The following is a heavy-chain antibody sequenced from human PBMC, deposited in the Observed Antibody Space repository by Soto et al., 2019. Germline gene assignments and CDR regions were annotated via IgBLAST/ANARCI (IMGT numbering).Heavy chain of an antibody. CDR1: GFSFTNYA. D-gene: IGHD2-2*01. J-gene: IGHJ4*02. CDR2: ISGRGSIT. Sequence: GGSLRLSCAASGFSFTNYAMTWVRRAPGKGLEWVSAISGRGSITYYADSVKGRFTISRDNSKRMLFLQMNSLRAEDTAIYYCAAPSSTSRSTNYFYYWCQGNLVTVSS. V-gene: IGHV3-23*01. CDR3: AAPSSTSRSTNYFYY.